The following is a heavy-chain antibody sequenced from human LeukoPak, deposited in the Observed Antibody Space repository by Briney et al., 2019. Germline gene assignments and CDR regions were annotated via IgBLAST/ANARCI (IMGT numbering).Heavy chain of an antibody. CDR2: IYPGDSDT. CDR1: GYTFTTYW. D-gene: IGHD1-1*01. CDR3: ARQNPYNNGLFDY. V-gene: IGHV5-51*01. J-gene: IGHJ4*02. Sequence: GESLKISCKGSGYTFTTYWIGWVRQIPGKGLEWMGIIYPGDSDTRYSPSFQGQVTISADKSISTASLQWSSLKASDTAMYYCARQNPYNNGLFDYWGQGTLVTVSS.